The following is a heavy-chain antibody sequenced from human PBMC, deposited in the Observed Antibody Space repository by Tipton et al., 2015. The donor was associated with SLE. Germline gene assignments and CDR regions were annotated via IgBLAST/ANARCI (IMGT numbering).Heavy chain of an antibody. Sequence: SLRLSCVGSGFVFVDYALQWVRQAPGKGLEWVSGISWNSGSIGYADSLKDRFTISRDNTKNSLYLQLDSLRPEDTALYYCTTYASGDWGQGTLVTVSS. D-gene: IGHD3-10*01. CDR2: ISWNSGSI. V-gene: IGHV3-9*01. CDR1: GFVFVDYA. CDR3: TTYASGD. J-gene: IGHJ4*02.